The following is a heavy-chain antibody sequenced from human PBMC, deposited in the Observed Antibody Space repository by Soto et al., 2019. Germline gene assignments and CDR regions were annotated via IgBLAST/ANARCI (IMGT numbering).Heavy chain of an antibody. J-gene: IGHJ4*02. D-gene: IGHD3-3*01. CDR2: TKSTDST. CDR1: GHSMSGDVW. V-gene: IGHV4-28*01. Sequence: QVQLRESGPGLVKPSDTLSLTCVVSGHSMSGDVWWGWIRQPPGRGLEWIGYTKSTDSTHFNPSLASGVSTSVDRSRAQLSLKLSSVNAGGTAVYYCARKICGNAAFDEWGQGTLVTVSA. CDR3: ARKICGNAAFDE.